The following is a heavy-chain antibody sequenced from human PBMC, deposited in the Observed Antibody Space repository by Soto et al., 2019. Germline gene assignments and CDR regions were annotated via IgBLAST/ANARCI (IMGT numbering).Heavy chain of an antibody. CDR1: GFTFSTYA. J-gene: IGHJ4*02. Sequence: PGGSLRLSCAASGFTFSTYAMSWVRQAPGKGLEWVSSISSSGGSTNHADSVKGRFIISRDNSKNMVYLQMNSLRAEDTAVYYCACLAWFGDPVPPFDCWGQGIVVTVS. D-gene: IGHD3-10*01. CDR2: ISSSGGST. CDR3: ACLAWFGDPVPPFDC. V-gene: IGHV3-23*01.